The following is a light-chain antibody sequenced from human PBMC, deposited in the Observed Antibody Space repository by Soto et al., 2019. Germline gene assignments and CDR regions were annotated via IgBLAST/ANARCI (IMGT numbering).Light chain of an antibody. J-gene: IGKJ4*01. Sequence: EIVLTQSPGTLSLSPGERATLSCRASQSVSSSYLAWYQQKPGQAHRLLIYGASSRATGIPDMFSGSGSGTDFSLIISRLEPEDFAVYYCQQYGSSPPLTFGGGNKVEIK. CDR3: QQYGSSPPLT. CDR2: GAS. CDR1: QSVSSSY. V-gene: IGKV3-20*01.